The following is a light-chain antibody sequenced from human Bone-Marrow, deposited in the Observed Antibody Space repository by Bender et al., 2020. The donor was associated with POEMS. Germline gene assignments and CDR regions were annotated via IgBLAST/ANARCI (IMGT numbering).Light chain of an antibody. J-gene: IGLJ2*01. CDR2: EVN. V-gene: IGLV2-8*01. CDR3: SSYAGSDNFGV. Sequence: QSALTQPASVSGSPGQSITISCTGTSSDVGAFHYVSWYQQHPAKAPKLMIFEVNQRPSGVPDRFSGSMSGNTASLTVSGLQAEDEADYYCSSYAGSDNFGVFGGGTKLTVL. CDR1: SSDVGAFHY.